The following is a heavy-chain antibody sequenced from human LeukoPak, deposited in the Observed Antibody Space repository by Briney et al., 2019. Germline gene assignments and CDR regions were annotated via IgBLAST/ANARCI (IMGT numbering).Heavy chain of an antibody. CDR2: IYSGGST. V-gene: IGHV3-53*01. J-gene: IGHJ4*02. CDR1: GFTVSSNY. Sequence: GGSLRLSCAASGFTVSSNYMSWVRQAPGKGLEWVSVIYSGGSTYYADSVKGRFTISRDNSKNTLYLQMNSLRAEDTAVYYCASGWFGEFYFDYWGQGTLVTVSS. CDR3: ASGWFGEFYFDY. D-gene: IGHD3-10*01.